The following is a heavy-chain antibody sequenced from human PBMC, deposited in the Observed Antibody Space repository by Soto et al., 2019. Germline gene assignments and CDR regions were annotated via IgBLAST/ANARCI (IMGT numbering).Heavy chain of an antibody. CDR2: IIPSLGIA. D-gene: IGHD2-15*01. Sequence: QVQLVQSGAEVKKPGSSVKVSCKSSGGTFSSYTISWVRQAPGQGLEWMGRIIPSLGIANYAQKFQGRVTITADKSTSTAYMELSSLRSEDTAVYYCARWIGYCSGGSCYSPYYYYGMDVWGQGTTVTVSS. V-gene: IGHV1-69*02. CDR3: ARWIGYCSGGSCYSPYYYYGMDV. J-gene: IGHJ6*02. CDR1: GGTFSSYT.